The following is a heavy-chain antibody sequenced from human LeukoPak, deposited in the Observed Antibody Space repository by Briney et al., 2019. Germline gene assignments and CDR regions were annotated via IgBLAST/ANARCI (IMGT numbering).Heavy chain of an antibody. CDR1: GFTFSSYE. J-gene: IGHJ4*02. V-gene: IGHV3-48*03. CDR2: ISSSGSTI. D-gene: IGHD5-18*01. CDR3: ARDGGNTAMAKFDY. Sequence: QTGGSLRLSCAASGFTFSSYEMNWVRQAPGKGLEWVSYISSSGSTIYYADSVKDRFTISRDNAKNSLYLRMNSLRAEDTAVYYCARDGGNTAMAKFDYWGQGTLVTVSS.